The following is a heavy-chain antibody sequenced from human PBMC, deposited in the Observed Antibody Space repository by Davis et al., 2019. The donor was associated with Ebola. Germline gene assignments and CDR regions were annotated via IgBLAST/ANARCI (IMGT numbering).Heavy chain of an antibody. Sequence: ASVKVSCKASGYTFTSYAMHWVRQAPGQRLEWMGWTNAGNGNTKYSQKFQGRVTITRDTSASTAYMELSSLRSEDTAVYYCARDWVGATSLKYYYGMDVWGQGTTVTVSS. J-gene: IGHJ6*02. CDR1: GYTFTSYA. D-gene: IGHD1-26*01. CDR2: TNAGNGNT. CDR3: ARDWVGATSLKYYYGMDV. V-gene: IGHV1-3*01.